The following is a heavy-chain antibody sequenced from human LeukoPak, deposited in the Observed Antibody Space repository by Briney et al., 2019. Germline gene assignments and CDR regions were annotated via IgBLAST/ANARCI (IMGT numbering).Heavy chain of an antibody. CDR1: GFTFGSYA. D-gene: IGHD3-16*01. CDR3: AKVTGGDMITYGGLDY. V-gene: IGHV3-30*04. J-gene: IGHJ4*02. Sequence: GGSLRLSCAASGFTFGSYAMHWVRQAPGKGLEWVAVISYDGSNKYYAASVKGRLTISRDNSKNTLYLQMNSLRAEDTAVYYCAKVTGGDMITYGGLDYWGQGTQVTVSS. CDR2: ISYDGSNK.